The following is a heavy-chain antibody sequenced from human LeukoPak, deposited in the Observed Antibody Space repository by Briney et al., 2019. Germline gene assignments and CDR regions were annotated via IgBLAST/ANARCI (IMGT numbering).Heavy chain of an antibody. V-gene: IGHV3-7*02. D-gene: IGHD6-19*01. CDR2: INQDGSEQ. CDR1: GFTFSKYW. CDR3: ARIRPVAGTDY. Sequence: GRSLRLSCAASGFTFSKYWMTWVPQAPGKGLEWVANINQDGSEQYYVDSVKGRFTTSRDNAKNSLSLQINSLRAEDTAVYYCARIRPVAGTDYWGQGTLVTVSS. J-gene: IGHJ4*02.